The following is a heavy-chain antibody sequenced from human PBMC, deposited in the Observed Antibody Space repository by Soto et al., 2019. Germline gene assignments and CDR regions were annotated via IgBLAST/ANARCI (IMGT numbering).Heavy chain of an antibody. Sequence: SETLSLTCTVSGGSISSGGYYWSWIRQHPGKGLEWIGYIYYSGSTYYNPSLKSRVTISVDTSKNQFSLKLSSVTAADTAVYYCARDGCSSTSCYDYYYGMDVWGQGAKVTVSS. D-gene: IGHD2-2*01. CDR2: IYYSGST. V-gene: IGHV4-31*03. J-gene: IGHJ6*02. CDR3: ARDGCSSTSCYDYYYGMDV. CDR1: GGSISSGGYY.